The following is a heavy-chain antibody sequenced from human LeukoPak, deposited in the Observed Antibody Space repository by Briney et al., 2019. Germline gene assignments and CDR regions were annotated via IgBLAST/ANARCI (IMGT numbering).Heavy chain of an antibody. J-gene: IGHJ3*02. Sequence: SETLSLTCTVSGGSISSSSYYWGWIRQPPGKGLEWIGSVYYSGSYYYNPSRKSRATSSVDTSKTQCSLKLSSVTAADTAVYYCASRQRWLQWSDAFDIWGQGTMVTVSS. CDR2: VYYSGSY. D-gene: IGHD5-24*01. CDR1: GGSISSSSYY. CDR3: ASRQRWLQWSDAFDI. V-gene: IGHV4-39*01.